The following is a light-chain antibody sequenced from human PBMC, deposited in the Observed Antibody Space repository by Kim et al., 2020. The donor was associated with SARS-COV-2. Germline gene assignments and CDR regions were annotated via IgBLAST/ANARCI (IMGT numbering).Light chain of an antibody. CDR3: QQYGRSPLT. CDR2: GAS. J-gene: IGKJ4*01. CDR1: QSVSSSF. Sequence: SPGERSPLSCRASQSVSSSFLALYQQKPGKAPRLLMYGASRRATGIPDRFSGSGSGTDFTLTIIRLEPEDFAVYYCQQYGRSPLTFGGGTKVDIK. V-gene: IGKV3-20*01.